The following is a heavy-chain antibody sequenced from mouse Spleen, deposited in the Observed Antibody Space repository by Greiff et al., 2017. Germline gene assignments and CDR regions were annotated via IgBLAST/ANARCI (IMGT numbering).Heavy chain of an antibody. V-gene: IGHV5-17*01. CDR2: ISSGSSTI. Sequence: EVQRVESGGGLVKPGGSLKLSCAASGFTFSDYGMHWVRQAPEKGLEWVAYISSGSSTIYYADTVKGRFTISRDNAKNTLFLQMTSLRSEDTAMYYCARGFPYYYGRGYFDYWGQGTTLTVSS. CDR3: ARGFPYYYGRGYFDY. CDR1: GFTFSDYG. D-gene: IGHD1-1*01. J-gene: IGHJ2*01.